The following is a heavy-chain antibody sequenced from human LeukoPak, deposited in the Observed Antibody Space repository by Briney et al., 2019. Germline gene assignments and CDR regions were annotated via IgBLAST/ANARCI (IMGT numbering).Heavy chain of an antibody. J-gene: IGHJ4*02. CDR2: ISYDGSNK. V-gene: IGHV3-30*03. Sequence: PGGSLRLSCAASGFTFSSYDMHWVRQAPGKGLEWVAVISYDGSNKYYADSVKGRFTISRDNSKNTLYLQMNSLRAEDTAVYYCARDPYYYDSSGYSGIFDYWGQGTLVTVSS. CDR1: GFTFSSYD. D-gene: IGHD3-22*01. CDR3: ARDPYYYDSSGYSGIFDY.